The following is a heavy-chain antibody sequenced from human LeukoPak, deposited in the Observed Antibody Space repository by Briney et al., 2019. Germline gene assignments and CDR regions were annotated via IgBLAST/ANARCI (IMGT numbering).Heavy chain of an antibody. V-gene: IGHV4-30-2*01. J-gene: IGHJ4*02. CDR3: ARMSSGKFDY. CDR2: IYHSGST. CDR1: GGSISSSGYS. Sequence: SQTLSLTCAVSGGSISSSGYSWSWIRQPPGKGLEWIGYIYHSGSTYYNPSLKSRVTISVDRSKNQFSLKLSSVTAADTAVYYCARMSSGKFDYWGQGTLVTVSS. D-gene: IGHD1-26*01.